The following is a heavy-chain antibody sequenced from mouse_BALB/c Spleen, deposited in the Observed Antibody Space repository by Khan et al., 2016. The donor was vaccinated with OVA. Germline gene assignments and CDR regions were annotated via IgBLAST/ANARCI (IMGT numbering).Heavy chain of an antibody. CDR2: ISDLAYSI. Sequence: EVELVESGGGLVQPGGSRKLSCAASGFTFSDYGMAWVRQAPGKGPEWVAFISDLAYSIYYADTVTGRFTISRENVKNTLYLEMSSLRSEDTARYYCARGGGTAPFAYWGQGTLVTVSA. J-gene: IGHJ3*01. V-gene: IGHV5-15*02. CDR1: GFTFSDYG. CDR3: ARGGGTAPFAY. D-gene: IGHD1-2*01.